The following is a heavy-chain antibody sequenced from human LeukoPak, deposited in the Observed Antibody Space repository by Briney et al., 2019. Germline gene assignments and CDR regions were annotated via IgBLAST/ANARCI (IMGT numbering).Heavy chain of an antibody. D-gene: IGHD3-22*01. CDR2: IYYSGST. J-gene: IGHJ5*02. Sequence: SETLSLTCTVSGGSISNYYWSWIRQPPGKGLEWIGYIYYSGSTNYNPSLKSRVTISVDTSKNQFSLKLSSVTAADTAVYYCAREGRYHYDSSGYPAGVWFDPWGQGTLVTVSS. CDR3: AREGRYHYDSSGYPAGVWFDP. CDR1: GGSISNYY. V-gene: IGHV4-59*01.